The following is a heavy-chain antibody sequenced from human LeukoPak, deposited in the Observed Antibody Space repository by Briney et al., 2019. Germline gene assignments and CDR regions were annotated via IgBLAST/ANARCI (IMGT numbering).Heavy chain of an antibody. D-gene: IGHD6-13*01. CDR3: AREGAAGTLDY. J-gene: IGHJ4*02. V-gene: IGHV1-3*01. CDR1: GGTFSSYA. CDR2: INAGNGNT. Sequence: GASVKVSCKASGGTFSSYAISWVRQAPGQRLKWMGWINAGNGNTKYSQKFQGRVTITRDTSASTAYMELSSLRSEDTAVYYCAREGAAGTLDYWGQGTLVTVSS.